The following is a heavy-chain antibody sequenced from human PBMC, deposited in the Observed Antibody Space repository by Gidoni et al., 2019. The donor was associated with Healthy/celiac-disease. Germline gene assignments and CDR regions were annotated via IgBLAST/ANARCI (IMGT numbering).Heavy chain of an antibody. V-gene: IGHV2-26*01. Sequence: QVTLKESGPVLVKPTETLTLTCTVSGFSLSNASMGVSWIRQPPGKALEWLAHIFSNDEKSYSTSLKSRLTISKDTSKSQVVLTMTNMDPVDTATYYCARTTKIDDFWSGDTNWFDPWGQGTLVTVSS. J-gene: IGHJ5*02. D-gene: IGHD3-3*01. CDR3: ARTTKIDDFWSGDTNWFDP. CDR2: IFSNDEK. CDR1: GFSLSNASMG.